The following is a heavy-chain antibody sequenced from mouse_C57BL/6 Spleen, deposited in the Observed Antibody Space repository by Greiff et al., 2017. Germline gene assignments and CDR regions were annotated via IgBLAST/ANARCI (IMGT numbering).Heavy chain of an antibody. D-gene: IGHD1-1*01. V-gene: IGHV1-26*01. CDR2: INPNNGGT. CDR1: GYTFTDYY. CDR3: ARRRYYGSSPYYFDY. Sequence: EVQLHQSGPELVKPGASVKISCKASGYTFTDYYMNWVKQSHGKSLEWIGDINPNNGGTSYNQKFKGKATLTVDKASSTAYMERRSLTSEDSAVYYGARRRYYGSSPYYFDYWGQGTTLTVSS. J-gene: IGHJ2*01.